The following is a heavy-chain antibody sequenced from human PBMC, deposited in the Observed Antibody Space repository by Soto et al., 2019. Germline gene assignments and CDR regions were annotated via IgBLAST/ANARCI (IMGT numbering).Heavy chain of an antibody. D-gene: IGHD2-15*01. Sequence: SETLSLTCTVSGGSISSYHWSWIRQPPGKGLEWIGYLYYSGSTNYNPSLKSRVTISPDASKNQFSLKLDSVTAADTAVYYCARRGSSPGSWYFDFWGQGALVTVS. CDR1: GGSISSYH. CDR2: LYYSGST. V-gene: IGHV4-59*01. CDR3: ARRGSSPGSWYFDF. J-gene: IGHJ4*02.